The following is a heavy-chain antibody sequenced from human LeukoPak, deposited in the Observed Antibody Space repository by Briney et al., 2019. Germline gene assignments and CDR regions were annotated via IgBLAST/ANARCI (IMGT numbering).Heavy chain of an antibody. CDR2: ISHGRSP. D-gene: IGHD1-26*01. V-gene: IGHV4-34*01. CDR1: GGSFSGYY. J-gene: IGHJ6*03. Sequence: SETLSLTCAVYGGSFSGYYWSWIRQPPEKGLGWIGEISHGRSPNYNPSLKSRVTISVDTSKNQFSLRLSSVTAADTAVYYCARRGWEVGATLYYYYYMDVWAKGTTVIVSS. CDR3: ARRGWEVGATLYYYYYMDV.